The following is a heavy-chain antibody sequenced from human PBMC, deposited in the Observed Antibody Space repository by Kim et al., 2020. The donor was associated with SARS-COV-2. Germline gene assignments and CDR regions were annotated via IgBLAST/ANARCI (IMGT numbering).Heavy chain of an antibody. V-gene: IGHV3-66*02. CDR2: IYSGGST. Sequence: GGSLRLSCAASGFTVSSNYMSWVRQAPGKGLEWVSVIYSGGSTYYADSVKGRFTISRDNSKNTLYLQMNSLRAEDTAVYYCARDPGCGGDCYNRGYYGMDVWGQGTTVTVSS. CDR1: GFTVSSNY. J-gene: IGHJ6*02. D-gene: IGHD2-21*02. CDR3: ARDPGCGGDCYNRGYYGMDV.